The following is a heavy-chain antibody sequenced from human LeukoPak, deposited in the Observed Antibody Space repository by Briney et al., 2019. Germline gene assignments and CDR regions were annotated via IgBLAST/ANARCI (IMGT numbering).Heavy chain of an antibody. J-gene: IGHJ3*01. V-gene: IGHV1-2*06. CDR3: AKDRVYYYGSGGYVDSFDV. D-gene: IGHD3-22*01. CDR1: GYTFTGYY. CDR2: INPNRGVT. Sequence: ASVRVSCKASGYTFTGYYMHWLRQAPGQGLEWMGRINPNRGVTKYAQKFQGRVTMTTDRSTSTAYMELRSLRSDDTAVYYCAKDRVYYYGSGGYVDSFDVWGQGAMVTV.